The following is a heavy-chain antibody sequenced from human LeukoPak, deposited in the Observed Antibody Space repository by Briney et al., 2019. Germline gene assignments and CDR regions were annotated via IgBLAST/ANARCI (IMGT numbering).Heavy chain of an antibody. V-gene: IGHV1-18*01. D-gene: IGHD1-20*01. CDR3: ARKRIPITGTVYYFDY. CDR2: ISAYNGNT. J-gene: IGHJ4*02. Sequence: GASVKVSCKASGYTFTSYGISWVRQAPGQGLEWMGWISAYNGNTNYAQKLQGRVTMTTDTSTSTAYMELRSLRSDDTAVYYCARKRIPITGTVYYFDYWGQGTLVTVSS. CDR1: GYTFTSYG.